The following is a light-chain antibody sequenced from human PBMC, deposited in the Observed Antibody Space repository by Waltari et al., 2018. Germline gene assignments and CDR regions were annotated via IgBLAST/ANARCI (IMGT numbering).Light chain of an antibody. CDR2: DAS. V-gene: IGKV3-11*01. CDR1: QIVSSY. J-gene: IGKJ4*01. Sequence: SCRASQIVSSYLAWFQQKPGQAPRLLIYDASNRATGIPARFSGSGSGTDFTLTISSLEPEDFAVYYCQQRTNWPFTFGGGTKVEIK. CDR3: QQRTNWPFT.